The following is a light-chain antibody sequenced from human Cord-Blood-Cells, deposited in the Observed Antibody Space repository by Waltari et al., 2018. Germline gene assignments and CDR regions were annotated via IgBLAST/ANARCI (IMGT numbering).Light chain of an antibody. J-gene: IGKJ2*01. CDR1: KSISSY. CDR3: QQIYSTPYT. V-gene: IGKV1-39*01. CDR2: AAS. Sequence: DIQMTQSPSSLSAYVGDRVTITCRASKSISSYLNWYQQKPGKAPKLLIYAASSLQSGVPSRFSGSGSETDFTLTISSLQPEDFATYYCQQIYSTPYTFGQGTKLEIK.